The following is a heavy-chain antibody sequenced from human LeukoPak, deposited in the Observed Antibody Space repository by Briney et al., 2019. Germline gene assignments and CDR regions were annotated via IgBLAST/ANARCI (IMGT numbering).Heavy chain of an antibody. V-gene: IGHV3-48*03. CDR2: ISSSGSTI. D-gene: IGHD6-19*01. CDR1: GFTFSSYE. J-gene: IGHJ4*02. Sequence: PGGSLRLSCAASGFTFSSYEMNWVRQAPGKGLEWVSYISSSGSTIYYADSVKGRFTISRDNAKNPLYLQMNSLRAEDTAVYYCARVGIAVAGSFDYWGQGTLVTVSS. CDR3: ARVGIAVAGSFDY.